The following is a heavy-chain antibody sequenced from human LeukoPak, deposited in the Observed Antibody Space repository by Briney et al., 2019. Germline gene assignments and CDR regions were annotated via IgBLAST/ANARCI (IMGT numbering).Heavy chain of an antibody. CDR1: GYTFTSYA. J-gene: IGHJ4*02. CDR2: INAGSGNT. CDR3: ARDRPKGGDFDY. V-gene: IGHV1-3*01. Sequence: ASVKVSCKASGYTFTSYAMHWVRQAPGQRLEWMGWINAGSGNTKYSQKFQGRVTITRDTSASTAYMELSSLRSEDTAVYYCARDRPKGGDFDYWGQGTLVTVSS.